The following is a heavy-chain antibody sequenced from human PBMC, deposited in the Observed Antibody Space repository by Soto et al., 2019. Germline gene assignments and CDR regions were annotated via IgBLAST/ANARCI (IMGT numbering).Heavy chain of an antibody. D-gene: IGHD3-3*01. CDR2: ISWDGGST. Sequence: GGSLRLSCAASGFTFDDYAMHWVRQAPGKGLEWVSLISWDGGSTYYADSVKGRFTISRDNSKNSLYLQMNSLRAEDTALYYCAKDIRFYYYGMDVWGQGTTVTVSS. V-gene: IGHV3-43D*03. CDR1: GFTFDDYA. CDR3: AKDIRFYYYGMDV. J-gene: IGHJ6*02.